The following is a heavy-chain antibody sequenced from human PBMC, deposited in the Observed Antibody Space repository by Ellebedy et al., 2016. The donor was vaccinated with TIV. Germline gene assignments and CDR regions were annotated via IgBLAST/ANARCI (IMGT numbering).Heavy chain of an antibody. Sequence: SVKVSCKASGGTFSSNGISWVRQAPGQGLEWMGGIIPIFRTANYAQKFQGRVTITADESTSTAYMELSSLRSDDTAVYYCARAKNFYESSGYYYVFDYWGQGTLVTVSS. CDR2: IIPIFRTA. CDR3: ARAKNFYESSGYYYVFDY. V-gene: IGHV1-69*13. CDR1: GGTFSSNG. J-gene: IGHJ4*02. D-gene: IGHD3-22*01.